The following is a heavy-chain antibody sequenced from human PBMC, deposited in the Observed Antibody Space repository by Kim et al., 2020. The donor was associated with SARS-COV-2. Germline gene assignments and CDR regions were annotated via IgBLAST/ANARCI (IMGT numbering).Heavy chain of an antibody. V-gene: IGHV4-31*02. D-gene: IGHD3-22*01. J-gene: IGHJ3*02. Sequence: KSRVTISVDTSKNQFSLKLSSATAADTAVYYCARARGGTMIVVVIGAFDIWGQGTMVTVSS. CDR3: ARARGGTMIVVVIGAFDI.